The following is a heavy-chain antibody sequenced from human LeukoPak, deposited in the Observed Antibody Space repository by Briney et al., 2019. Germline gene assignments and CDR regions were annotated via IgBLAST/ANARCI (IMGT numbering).Heavy chain of an antibody. D-gene: IGHD1-26*01. CDR1: GYTFTTYG. CDR3: ARDQMGGSYYGYFQH. CDR2: ISAYNGNT. J-gene: IGHJ1*01. Sequence: ASVKVSCKASGYTFTTYGISWVRQAPGQGLEWMGWISAYNGNTKYAQKLQGRVTMTTDTYTSTAYMELKSLRSDDTAVYYCARDQMGGSYYGYFQHWGQGTLVTVSS. V-gene: IGHV1-18*01.